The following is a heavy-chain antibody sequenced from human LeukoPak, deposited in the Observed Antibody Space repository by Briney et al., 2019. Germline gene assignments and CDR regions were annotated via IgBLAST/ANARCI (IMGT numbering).Heavy chain of an antibody. J-gene: IGHJ4*02. V-gene: IGHV3-23*01. CDR3: ARNNWNAGGLHY. Sequence: GGSLRLSCAASGFTFSSYAMSWVRQAPGKGLEWVSAISGSGGSTYYADSVKGRFTISRDNSKNTLYLQMNSLRAEDTAVYYCARNNWNAGGLHYWGQGTLVTVSS. CDR2: ISGSGGST. CDR1: GFTFSSYA. D-gene: IGHD1-20*01.